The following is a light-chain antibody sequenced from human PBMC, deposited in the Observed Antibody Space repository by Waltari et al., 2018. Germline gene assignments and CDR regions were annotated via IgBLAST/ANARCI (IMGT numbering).Light chain of an antibody. CDR3: AAWDDSLSGHWV. V-gene: IGLV1-47*01. CDR2: RNN. Sequence: QSVLTQPPSASGTPGQRVTISCSGSSYNIGSNYVYWYQHLPGTAPNLLIYRNNQRPSGVPDRFSGSKSGTSASLAISGLRSEDEADYYCAAWDDSLSGHWVFGGGTKLTVL. J-gene: IGLJ3*02. CDR1: SYNIGSNY.